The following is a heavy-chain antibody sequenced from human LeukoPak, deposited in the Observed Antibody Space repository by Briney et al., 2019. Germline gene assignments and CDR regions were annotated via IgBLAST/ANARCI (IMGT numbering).Heavy chain of an antibody. V-gene: IGHV4-4*07. D-gene: IGHD3-10*01. CDR3: ASRVHDAFDI. CDR2: LYTSGSF. Sequence: PSETLSLTCTVSGGSISTYYWSWIRQPAGKGLEWIGRLYTSGSFNSNPSLKSRVTMSVDTSKNQFSLRLSAVTAADTAVYYCASRVHDAFDIWGQGTMVTVSS. J-gene: IGHJ3*02. CDR1: GGSISTYY.